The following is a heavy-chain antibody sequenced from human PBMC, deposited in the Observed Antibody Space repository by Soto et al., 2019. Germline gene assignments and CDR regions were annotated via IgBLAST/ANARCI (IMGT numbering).Heavy chain of an antibody. CDR2: ITPVFGTP. Sequence: QVQLVQSGAEVKKPGSSVKVSCKVSGGTFSSYRFSWVRQAPGQGLEWMGGITPVFGTPDYAQKFQGRVTVTADRSTNTAYMELSRLTSEDTAVYYCATELGENPASPFDAWGQGTLVTVSS. D-gene: IGHD3-10*01. J-gene: IGHJ4*02. CDR1: GGTFSSYR. CDR3: ATELGENPASPFDA. V-gene: IGHV1-69*06.